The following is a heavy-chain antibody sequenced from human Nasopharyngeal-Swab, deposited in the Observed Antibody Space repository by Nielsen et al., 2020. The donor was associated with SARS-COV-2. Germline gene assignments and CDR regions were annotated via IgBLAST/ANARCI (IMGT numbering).Heavy chain of an antibody. D-gene: IGHD3-22*01. CDR3: NTEEFGAYYYDSSGYAFMDY. CDR1: GFTFSNAW. J-gene: IGHJ4*02. CDR2: IKSKTDGGTT. V-gene: IGHV3-15*01. Sequence: GESLKISCAASGFTFSNAWMSWVRQAPGKGLEWVGRIKSKTDGGTTDYAAPVKGRFTISRDDSKNTLYLQMNSLKTEDTAVYYCNTEEFGAYYYDSSGYAFMDYWGQGTLVTVSS.